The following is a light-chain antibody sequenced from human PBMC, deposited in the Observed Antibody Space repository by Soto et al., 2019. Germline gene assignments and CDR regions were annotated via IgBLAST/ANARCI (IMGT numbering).Light chain of an antibody. J-gene: IGKJ1*01. CDR2: AAS. V-gene: IGKV1-39*01. Sequence: DIQMTQSPSSLSASVGDRVTITCRASQSIDSYVNWYQQKPGRAPNLLIYAASSLHSGVPSRFSGGESGTDFTLTISSLQPEDFATYYCQQTYRTPRTFGQGTKVEIK. CDR3: QQTYRTPRT. CDR1: QSIDSY.